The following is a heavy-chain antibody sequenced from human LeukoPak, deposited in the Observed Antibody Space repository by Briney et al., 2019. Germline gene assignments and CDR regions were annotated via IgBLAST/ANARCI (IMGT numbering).Heavy chain of an antibody. D-gene: IGHD1-26*01. CDR1: GYTLTSYD. CDR2: MNPNSGNT. V-gene: IGHV1-8*03. J-gene: IGHJ5*02. Sequence: ASVKVSCKASGYTLTSYDINWVRQATGQGLEWMGWMNPNSGNTGYAQKFQGRVTITRNTSISTAYMELSSLRSEDTAVYYCARPRRGSYHNWFDPWGKGTLVTVSS. CDR3: ARPRRGSYHNWFDP.